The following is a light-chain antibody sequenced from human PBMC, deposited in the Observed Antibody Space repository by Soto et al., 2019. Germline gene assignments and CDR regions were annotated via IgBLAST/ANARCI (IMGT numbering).Light chain of an antibody. CDR3: QEYNSAPHT. V-gene: IGKV1-27*01. J-gene: IGKJ2*01. CDR1: QGISNY. Sequence: DIQMTQSPSSLSASVGDRVTITCRASQGISNYLAWYQQKPGKVPKLLIYAASTLQSGVPSRFSGRGARTDFTITISSLQPADVATYYCQEYNSAPHTFGHRTKLEIK. CDR2: AAS.